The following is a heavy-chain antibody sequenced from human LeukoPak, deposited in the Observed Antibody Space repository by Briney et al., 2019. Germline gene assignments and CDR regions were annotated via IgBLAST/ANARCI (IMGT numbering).Heavy chain of an antibody. V-gene: IGHV3-23*01. J-gene: IGHJ4*02. CDR1: GYTFSSYA. D-gene: IGHD1-20*01. CDR3: ARDNWKAFDY. CDR2: ISGSGGST. Sequence: GGSLRLSCAASGYTFSSYAMSWVRQAPGKGLEWVAVISGSGGSTYYADSVRGRFTISRDNSKNTLYLQMNSLRAEDTAVYYCARDNWKAFDYWGQGTLVTVSS.